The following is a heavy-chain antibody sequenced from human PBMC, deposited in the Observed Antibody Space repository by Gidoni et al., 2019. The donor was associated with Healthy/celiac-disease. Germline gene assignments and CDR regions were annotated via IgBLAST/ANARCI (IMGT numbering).Heavy chain of an antibody. J-gene: IGHJ4*02. CDR1: GFTFEDYA. CDR2: ISWNSGSI. V-gene: IGHV3-9*01. CDR3: AKVLSLYSSSWYYFDY. Sequence: EVQLVESGGGLVQHGRSLRLSWAAAGFTFEDYAMHWVRQAPGKVLEWVSCISWNSGSIGYADSVNGRFTISRDNSKNSLYLQMNSLRAEDTALYYCAKVLSLYSSSWYYFDYWGQGTLVTVSS. D-gene: IGHD6-13*01.